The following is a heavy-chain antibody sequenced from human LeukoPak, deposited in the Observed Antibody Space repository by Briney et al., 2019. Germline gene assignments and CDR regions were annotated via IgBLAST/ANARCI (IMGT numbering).Heavy chain of an antibody. V-gene: IGHV4-39*07. CDR3: ARDRYSGYDWYLGGWFDP. CDR2: IYYSGST. D-gene: IGHD5-12*01. CDR1: GGSISSSSYY. J-gene: IGHJ5*02. Sequence: PSETLSLTCTVSGGSISSSSYYWGWIRQPPGKGLEWIGSIYYSGSTYYNPSLKSRVTISVDTSKNQFSLKLSSVTAADTAVYYCARDRYSGYDWYLGGWFDPWGQGTLVTVSS.